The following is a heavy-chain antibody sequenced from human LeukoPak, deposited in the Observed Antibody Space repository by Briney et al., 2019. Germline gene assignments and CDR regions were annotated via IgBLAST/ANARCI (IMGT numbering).Heavy chain of an antibody. CDR1: GFTFSSYS. CDR3: ARIPNLYYYGSGSYLLVSDY. J-gene: IGHJ4*02. Sequence: PGGSLRLSCAASGFTFSSYSMNWVRQAPGKGLEWVSYISSSSSTIYYADSVKGRFTISRDNAKNSLYLQMNSLRAEDTAVYYCARIPNLYYYGSGSYLLVSDYWGQGTLVTVSS. V-gene: IGHV3-48*04. D-gene: IGHD3-10*01. CDR2: ISSSSSTI.